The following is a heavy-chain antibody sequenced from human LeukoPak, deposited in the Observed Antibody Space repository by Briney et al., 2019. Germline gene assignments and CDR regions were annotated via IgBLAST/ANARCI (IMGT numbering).Heavy chain of an antibody. V-gene: IGHV4-39*01. Sequence: SETLSLTCTVSGGSISSSTYYWGWIRQPPGKGLEWIGRIYYTGSTYYNPSLKSRLALSVDTSKNQFSLKLSSVTAADTAVYYCARLILGYCSGGSCYSGDYWGQGTLVTVPS. CDR3: ARLILGYCSGGSCYSGDY. CDR2: IYYTGST. CDR1: GGSISSSTYY. J-gene: IGHJ4*02. D-gene: IGHD2-15*01.